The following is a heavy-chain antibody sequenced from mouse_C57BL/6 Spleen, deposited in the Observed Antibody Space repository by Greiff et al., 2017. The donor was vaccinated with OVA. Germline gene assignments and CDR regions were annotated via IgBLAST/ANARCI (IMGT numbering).Heavy chain of an antibody. CDR3: ARKGVVATSYFDD. D-gene: IGHD1-1*01. CDR1: GYAFSSYW. V-gene: IGHV1-80*01. CDR2: IYPGDGDT. Sequence: QVQLKESGAELVKPGASVKISCKASGYAFSSYWMNWVKQRPGKGLEWIGQIYPGDGDTNYNGKFKGKATLTADKSSSTAYMQLSSLTSEASAVYFCARKGVVATSYFDDWGTGTTVTVSS. J-gene: IGHJ1*03.